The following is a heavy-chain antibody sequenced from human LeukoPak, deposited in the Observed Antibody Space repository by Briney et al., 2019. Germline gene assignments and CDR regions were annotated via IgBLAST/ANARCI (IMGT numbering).Heavy chain of an antibody. CDR2: ISSSGRTI. D-gene: IGHD3-10*01. CDR3: ARDGSGSYFFDY. Sequence: GGSLRLSCAASRFTFSSFEMNWVRQAPGKGLEWVSYISSSGRTIYYADSVKGRFTISRDNAKNSLYLQMNSLRAEDTAVYYCARDGSGSYFFDYWGQGTLVTVSS. CDR1: RFTFSSFE. V-gene: IGHV3-48*03. J-gene: IGHJ4*02.